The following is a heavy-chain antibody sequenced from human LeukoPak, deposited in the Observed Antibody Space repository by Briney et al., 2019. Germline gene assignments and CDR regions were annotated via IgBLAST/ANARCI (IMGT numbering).Heavy chain of an antibody. D-gene: IGHD6-6*01. V-gene: IGHV4-4*09. CDR2: IYTSRST. CDR3: ARLSLYSTSSTYYMDI. CDR1: GGSISSYY. Sequence: SETLSLTCTVSGGSISSYYWSWIRQPPGTGLEWIGYIYTSRSTNYNPSLKSRVTISVDTSKNQFSLKLTSVTAADRAVYYCARLSLYSTSSTYYMDIWGKGTTVTVSS. J-gene: IGHJ6*03.